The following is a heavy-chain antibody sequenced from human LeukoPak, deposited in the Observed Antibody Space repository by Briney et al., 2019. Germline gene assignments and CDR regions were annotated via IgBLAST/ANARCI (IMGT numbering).Heavy chain of an antibody. Sequence: PGGSLRLSCEASGFTFSIYSMNWVRQAPGKGLEWVSSISSSSSYIYYADSMKGRFTISRDNAKNSLYLQMNSLRAEDTAVYYCARPGEEDGYNLNYWGQGTLVTVSS. CDR3: ARPGEEDGYNLNY. D-gene: IGHD5-24*01. V-gene: IGHV3-21*04. J-gene: IGHJ4*02. CDR1: GFTFSIYS. CDR2: ISSSSSYI.